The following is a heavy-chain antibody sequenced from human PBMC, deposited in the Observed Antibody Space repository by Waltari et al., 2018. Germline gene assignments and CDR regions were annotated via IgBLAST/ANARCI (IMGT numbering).Heavy chain of an antibody. Sequence: WVRQAPGKCLEWVSGISWNSGSIGYADSVKGRFTISRDNAKNSLYLQMNSLRAEDTALYYCAKARITMVRGVPDAFDIWGQGTMVTVSS. J-gene: IGHJ3*02. D-gene: IGHD3-10*01. V-gene: IGHV3-9*01. CDR3: AKARITMVRGVPDAFDI. CDR2: ISWNSGSI.